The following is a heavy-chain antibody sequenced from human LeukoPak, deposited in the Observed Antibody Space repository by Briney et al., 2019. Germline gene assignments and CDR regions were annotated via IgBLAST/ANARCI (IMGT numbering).Heavy chain of an antibody. D-gene: IGHD4-17*01. CDR3: ARGGGDYNPFDY. CDR2: ISGSAGST. Sequence: GGSLRLSCAASGFTFSSYAMSWVRQAPGKGLEWVSAISGSAGSTYYADSVKGRFTISRHNSKNTLYLEINSLRPDDTAVYYCARGGGDYNPFDYWGQGTLVTVSS. V-gene: IGHV3-23*01. CDR1: GFTFSSYA. J-gene: IGHJ4*02.